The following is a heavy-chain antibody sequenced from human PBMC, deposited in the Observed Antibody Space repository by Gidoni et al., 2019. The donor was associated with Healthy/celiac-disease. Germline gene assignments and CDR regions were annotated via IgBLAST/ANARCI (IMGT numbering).Heavy chain of an antibody. CDR2: INHSGST. CDR1: GGSFSGYY. V-gene: IGHV4-34*01. J-gene: IGHJ5*02. D-gene: IGHD6-19*01. CDR3: ARGAVARLSP. Sequence: QVQLQQWGAGLLKPSETLSPPCAVYGGSFSGYYWSWIRQPPGKGLEWIGEINHSGSTNYNPSLKSRVTISVDTSKNQFSLKLSSVTAADTAVYYCARGAVARLSPWGQGTLVTVSS.